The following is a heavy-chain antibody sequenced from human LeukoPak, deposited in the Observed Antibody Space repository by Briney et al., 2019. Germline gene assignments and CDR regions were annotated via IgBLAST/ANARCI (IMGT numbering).Heavy chain of an antibody. V-gene: IGHV4-59*08. CDR3: ARVDYGDYPGWFDP. Sequence: SETLSLTCTVSGGSISSYYWSWIRQPPGKGLEWIGYIYYSGSTNYNPSLKSRVTISVDTSKNQFSLKLSSVTAVDTAVYYCARVDYGDYPGWFDPWGQGTLVTVSS. D-gene: IGHD4-17*01. CDR2: IYYSGST. CDR1: GGSISSYY. J-gene: IGHJ5*02.